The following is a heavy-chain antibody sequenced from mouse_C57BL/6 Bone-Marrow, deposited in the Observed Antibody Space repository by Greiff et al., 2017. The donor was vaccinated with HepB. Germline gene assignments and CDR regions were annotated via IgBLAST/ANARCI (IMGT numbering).Heavy chain of an antibody. V-gene: IGHV7-3*01. CDR1: GFTFTDYY. J-gene: IGHJ3*01. Sequence: EVQLQQSGGGLVQPGGSLSLSCAASGFTFTDYYMSWVRQPPGKALEWLGCIRNKANGYTTEYSASVKGRFTITRDNSQSILYLQMNALRGEDSATYYCARSGYDYSFAYWGQGTLVTVSA. CDR2: IRNKANGYTT. CDR3: ARSGYDYSFAY. D-gene: IGHD2-4*01.